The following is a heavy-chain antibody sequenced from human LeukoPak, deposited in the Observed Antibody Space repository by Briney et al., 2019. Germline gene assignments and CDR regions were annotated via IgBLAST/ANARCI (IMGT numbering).Heavy chain of an antibody. D-gene: IGHD6-13*01. J-gene: IGHJ6*02. CDR1: GFTFSSYA. CDR2: ISGSGGST. CDR3: AKDQTAAGLDYYYYGMDV. Sequence: GGSLRLSCAASGFTFSSYAMSWVRQAPGKGLEWVSAISGSGGSTYYADSVKGRFTISRDNSKNTLYLQMNSLRAEDTAVYYRAKDQTAAGLDYYYYGMDVWGQGTTVTVSS. V-gene: IGHV3-23*01.